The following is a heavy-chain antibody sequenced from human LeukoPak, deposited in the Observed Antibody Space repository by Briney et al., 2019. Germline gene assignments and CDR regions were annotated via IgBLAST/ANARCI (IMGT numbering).Heavy chain of an antibody. D-gene: IGHD1-1*01. Sequence: GGSLRLSCAASRFTLSSNCVNRVRQAPGKGLKWVSVICSGGSTNYADSVKGRFTISRHNSKHTQYLQMNSLRAEDAAVHYCARVSPRTGGGGSHFDYWGQGTLVTVSS. J-gene: IGHJ4*02. V-gene: IGHV3-66*01. CDR1: RFTLSSNC. CDR3: ARVSPRTGGGGSHFDY. CDR2: ICSGGST.